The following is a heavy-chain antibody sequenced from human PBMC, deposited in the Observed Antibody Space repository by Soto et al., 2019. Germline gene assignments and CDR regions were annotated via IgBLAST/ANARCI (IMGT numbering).Heavy chain of an antibody. Sequence: SETLSLTCAVYGGSFSGYYWSWIRQPPGKGLEWIGEINHSGSTNYNPSLKSRVTISVDTSKNQFSLKLSSVTAADTAVYYCARGRYGDYVIDYWGQGTLVTVS. CDR2: INHSGST. V-gene: IGHV4-34*01. J-gene: IGHJ4*02. D-gene: IGHD4-17*01. CDR3: ARGRYGDYVIDY. CDR1: GGSFSGYY.